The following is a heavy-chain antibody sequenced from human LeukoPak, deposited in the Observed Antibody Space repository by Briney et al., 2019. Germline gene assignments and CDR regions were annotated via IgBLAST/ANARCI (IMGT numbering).Heavy chain of an antibody. V-gene: IGHV3-48*03. J-gene: IGHJ3*02. Sequence: PGGSLRLSCAASGFTFSSYEMNWVRQAPGKGLEWVSYISSSGRTIYYADSVKGRFTISRDNAKNPLYLQMNSLRAEDTAVYYCARLWGAAFDIWGQGTMVTDSS. CDR2: ISSSGRTI. D-gene: IGHD3-10*01. CDR3: ARLWGAAFDI. CDR1: GFTFSSYE.